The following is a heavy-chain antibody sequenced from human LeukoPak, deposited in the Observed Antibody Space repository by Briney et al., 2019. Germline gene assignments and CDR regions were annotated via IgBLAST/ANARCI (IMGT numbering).Heavy chain of an antibody. D-gene: IGHD6-19*01. J-gene: IGHJ4*02. V-gene: IGHV4-61*01. CDR3: ARDLAGDGDY. Sequence: SETLSLTCTVSGGSVSSGSYYWSWIRQPPGKGLEWIGYIYYSGGTNYNPSLKSRVTISVDTSKNQFSLKLSSVTAADTAVYYCARDLAGDGDYWGQGTLVTVSS. CDR2: IYYSGGT. CDR1: GGSVSSGSYY.